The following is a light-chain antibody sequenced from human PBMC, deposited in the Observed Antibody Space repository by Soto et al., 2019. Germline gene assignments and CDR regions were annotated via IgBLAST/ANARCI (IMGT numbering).Light chain of an antibody. CDR3: TSYTSSNTLV. V-gene: IGLV2-11*01. Sequence: QSVLTQPRSVSGSPGQSVTFSRTGTSSDVGAYIYVSWYQQHPGKAPKLIIYDVIKRPSGVPDRFSGSKSGNTASLTISGLQAEDEADYYCTSYTSSNTLVFGGGTKVTV. CDR2: DVI. J-gene: IGLJ2*01. CDR1: SSDVGAYIY.